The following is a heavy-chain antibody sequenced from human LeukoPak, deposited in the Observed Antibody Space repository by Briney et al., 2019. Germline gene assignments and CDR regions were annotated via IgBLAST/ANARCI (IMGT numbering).Heavy chain of an antibody. Sequence: SGPALVKPTQTLTLTCTFSGFSLSTSGMCVSWIRQPPGKALEWLARIDWDDDKYYSTSLKTRLTISKDTSKNQVVLTMTNMDPVDTATYYCARIRVSVGATRIDYWGQGTLVTVSS. J-gene: IGHJ4*02. CDR1: GFSLSTSGMC. D-gene: IGHD1-26*01. V-gene: IGHV2-70*11. CDR2: IDWDDDK. CDR3: ARIRVSVGATRIDY.